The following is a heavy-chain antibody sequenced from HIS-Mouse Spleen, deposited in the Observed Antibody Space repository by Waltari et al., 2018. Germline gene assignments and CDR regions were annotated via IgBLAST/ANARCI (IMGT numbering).Heavy chain of an antibody. CDR2: IIPILGIA. CDR3: ARDRPGDYVDGYFDL. CDR1: GGTFSSYA. V-gene: IGHV1-69*04. J-gene: IGHJ2*01. Sequence: QVQLVQSGAEVKKPGSSVKVSCKASGGTFSSYAISWVRQAPGQGLEWMGRIIPILGIANYAQKFQGRVTITADKSTSTAYMELSSLRSEDTAVYYCARDRPGDYVDGYFDLWGRGTLVTVSS. D-gene: IGHD4-17*01.